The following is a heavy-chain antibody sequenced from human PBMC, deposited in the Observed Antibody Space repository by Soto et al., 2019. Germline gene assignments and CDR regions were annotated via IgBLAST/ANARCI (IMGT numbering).Heavy chain of an antibody. D-gene: IGHD6-19*01. CDR2: FYSSGSI. Sequence: KPSETLSLTCFVSGYSITAGGYYWSWIRHHPGKGLEWIGSFYSSGSIIYNPSLRSRVSISGDTSSNQFSMSLISVTAADTARYYCARMYSSGSGWFHPWGQGTLVTVSS. CDR3: ARMYSSGSGWFHP. V-gene: IGHV4-31*03. CDR1: GYSITAGGYY. J-gene: IGHJ5*02.